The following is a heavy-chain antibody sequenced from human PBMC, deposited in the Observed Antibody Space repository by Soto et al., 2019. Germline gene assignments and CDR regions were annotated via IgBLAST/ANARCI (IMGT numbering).Heavy chain of an antibody. J-gene: IGHJ6*02. CDR2: IGTAGDT. D-gene: IGHD3-10*01. V-gene: IGHV3-13*01. Sequence: PGGSLRLSCAASGFTSSSYDMHWVRQATGKGLEWVSAIGTAGDTYYPGSVKGRFTISRENAKNSLYLQMNSLRAEDTAVYYCARALNYYGSTPKDYYYYGMDVWGQGTTVTVSS. CDR1: GFTSSSYD. CDR3: ARALNYYGSTPKDYYYYGMDV.